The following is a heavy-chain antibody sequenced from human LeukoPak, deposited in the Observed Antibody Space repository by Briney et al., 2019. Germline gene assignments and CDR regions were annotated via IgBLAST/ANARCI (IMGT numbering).Heavy chain of an antibody. CDR3: AKDADTATIIYWYFDL. CDR1: GFTFSSYA. J-gene: IGHJ2*01. Sequence: GGSLRLSCAASGFTFSSYALNWVRQGPGKGLEWVSAISGSGDDTNYADSVKGRFTISRDDSKNTLYLQMNSLRAEDTAVYYCAKDADTATIIYWYFDLWGRGTLVTVSS. V-gene: IGHV3-23*01. D-gene: IGHD5-18*01. CDR2: ISGSGDDT.